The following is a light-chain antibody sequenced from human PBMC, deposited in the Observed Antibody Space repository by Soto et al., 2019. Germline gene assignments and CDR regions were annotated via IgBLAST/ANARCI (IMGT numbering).Light chain of an antibody. Sequence: EIVLMQSPDILSLSPGERATVSCRASETITNNDLAWYQQKPGQAPRLLLYGASTRPTGIPDRFSGSGSGTDFTLTIYRLEPEAFAVYFCHHYGSSPPYTFGQGTKLDIK. J-gene: IGKJ2*01. CDR1: ETITNND. CDR3: HHYGSSPPYT. CDR2: GAS. V-gene: IGKV3-20*01.